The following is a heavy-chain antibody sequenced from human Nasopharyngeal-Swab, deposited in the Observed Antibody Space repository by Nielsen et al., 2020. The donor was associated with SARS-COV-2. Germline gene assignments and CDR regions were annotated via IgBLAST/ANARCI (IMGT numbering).Heavy chain of an antibody. CDR2: IGRYGTDI. J-gene: IGHJ6*02. Sequence: GGSLRLSCAASGFTFRDYSMNWVRQAPGKGLEWVSSIGRYGTDIFHADSVKGRFSVFRDAASKSIYLQMRSLRAEDTAVYYCARGTVFGVANGMDVWGQGTTVTVSS. V-gene: IGHV3-21*01. CDR1: GFTFRDYS. CDR3: ARGTVFGVANGMDV. D-gene: IGHD3-3*01.